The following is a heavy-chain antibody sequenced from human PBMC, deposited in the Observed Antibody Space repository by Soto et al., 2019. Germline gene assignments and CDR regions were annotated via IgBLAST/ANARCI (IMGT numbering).Heavy chain of an antibody. J-gene: IGHJ6*02. CDR1: GFTFSSYG. V-gene: IGHV3-33*01. CDR3: ARDHARSEHYYYGMDV. D-gene: IGHD6-25*01. CDR2: IWYDGSNK. Sequence: QVQLVESGGGVVQPGRSLRLSCAASGFTFSSYGMHWVRQAPGKGLEWVAVIWYDGSNKYYADSVKGRFTISRDNSKNTLYLQMNSLRAEDTAVYYCARDHARSEHYYYGMDVWGQGTTVTVSS.